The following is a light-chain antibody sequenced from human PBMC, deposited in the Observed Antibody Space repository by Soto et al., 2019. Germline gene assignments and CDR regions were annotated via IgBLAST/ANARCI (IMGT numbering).Light chain of an antibody. V-gene: IGKV1-39*01. CDR1: QNIDRN. J-gene: IGKJ1*01. CDR3: QHTFSVPPWT. CDR2: GAS. Sequence: DIQMTQSPSSLSASVGDTVTITCRASQNIDRNLNWYQQRPGKAPKVLISGASNLQSGVPSRFSGSGSGTDFTLTIHSLQPEDFATYSCQHTFSVPPWTFGQGTKVEVK.